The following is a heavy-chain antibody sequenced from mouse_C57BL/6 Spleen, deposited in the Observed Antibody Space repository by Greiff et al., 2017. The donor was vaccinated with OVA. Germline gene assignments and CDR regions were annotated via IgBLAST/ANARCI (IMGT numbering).Heavy chain of an antibody. CDR2: IDPSDSYT. V-gene: IGHV1-50*01. D-gene: IGHD1-1*02. CDR3: ASTNYGYYFGY. CDR1: GYTFTSYW. J-gene: IGHJ2*01. Sequence: QVQLQQPGAELVKPGASVKLSCKASGYTFTSYWMQWVKQRPGQGLEWIGEIDPSDSYTNYNQKFKGKATLTVDTSSTTAYMQLSSLTSEDSAVYYSASTNYGYYFGYWGQGATVTVST.